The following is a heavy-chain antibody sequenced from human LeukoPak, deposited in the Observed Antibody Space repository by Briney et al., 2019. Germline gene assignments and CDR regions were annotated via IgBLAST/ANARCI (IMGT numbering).Heavy chain of an antibody. CDR3: VCGKGSSGWSY. V-gene: IGHV3-23*01. J-gene: IGHJ4*02. D-gene: IGHD6-19*01. Sequence: GGSLRLSCAASGFTFSSYAMSWVRQAPGKGLEWVSSILGSGGGDTTYYADSVKGRFTISRDDSKNTLYLQMNSLRAEDTAVYYCVCGKGSSGWSYWGQGTLVTVSS. CDR1: GFTFSSYA. CDR2: ILGSGGGDTT.